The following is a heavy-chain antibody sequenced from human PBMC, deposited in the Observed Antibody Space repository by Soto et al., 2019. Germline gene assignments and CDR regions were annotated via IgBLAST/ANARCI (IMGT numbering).Heavy chain of an antibody. CDR1: GYTFTTYG. J-gene: IGHJ4*02. D-gene: IGHD2-15*01. CDR3: ARTPRAQMIVLEAATRFDY. Sequence: ASVKVSCKASGYTFTTYGFNWVRQAPGQGLEWMGWISPYNGDTNYAQNFQGRVTLTTDTSTSTAYMELRSLTSDDTAVYYCARTPRAQMIVLEAATRFDYWGQGTLVTVSS. CDR2: ISPYNGDT. V-gene: IGHV1-18*04.